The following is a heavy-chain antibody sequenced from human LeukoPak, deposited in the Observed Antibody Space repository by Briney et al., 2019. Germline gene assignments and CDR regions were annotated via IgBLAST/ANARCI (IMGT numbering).Heavy chain of an antibody. CDR3: AREASGNYHVFDS. Sequence: PGGSLRLSCEASGFSFSNYFMSWIRQAPGKGQEWVSYITNSGRSTNYADAVKGRFTISRDNAKKSIYLEMTDLRAEDTGVYYCAREASGNYHVFDSWGQGTLVTVSS. V-gene: IGHV3-11*04. CDR2: ITNSGRST. J-gene: IGHJ4*02. CDR1: GFSFSNYF. D-gene: IGHD1-26*01.